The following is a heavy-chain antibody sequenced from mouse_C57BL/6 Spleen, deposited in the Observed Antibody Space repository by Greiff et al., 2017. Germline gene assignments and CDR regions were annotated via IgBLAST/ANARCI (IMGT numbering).Heavy chain of an antibody. CDR3: ARDYSNSYFDY. V-gene: IGHV3-6*01. CDR2: ISYDGSN. J-gene: IGHJ2*01. CDR1: GYSITSGYY. Sequence: EVKLQESGPGLVKPSQSLSLTCSVTGYSITSGYYWNWIRQFPGNKLEWMGYISYDGSNNYNPSLKNRISITRDTSKTQFFLKLNSVTTEDTATYYCARDYSNSYFDYWGQGTTLTVSS. D-gene: IGHD2-5*01.